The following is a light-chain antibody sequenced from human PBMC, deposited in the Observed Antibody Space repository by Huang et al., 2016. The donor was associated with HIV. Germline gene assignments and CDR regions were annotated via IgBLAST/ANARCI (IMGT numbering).Light chain of an antibody. CDR2: GAS. CDR1: QSVSSSY. Sequence: EIVLTQSPGTLSLSPGERATLPCRASQSVSSSYLAWYQQKPGQAPRLLFYGASSRATGSPDGFSGSGSGTDFTLTISRLEPEDFAVYYCQQYDSSPWTFGQGTKVEIK. J-gene: IGKJ1*01. V-gene: IGKV3-20*01. CDR3: QQYDSSPWT.